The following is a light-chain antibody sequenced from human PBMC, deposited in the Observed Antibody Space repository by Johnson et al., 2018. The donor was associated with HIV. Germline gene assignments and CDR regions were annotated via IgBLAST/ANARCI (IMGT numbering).Light chain of an antibody. CDR2: DNN. CDR3: GTWDSSLSAGGV. V-gene: IGLV1-51*01. Sequence: QSVLTQPPSVSAAPGQKVTISCSGSSSNIGKNYVSWYQQLPGTAPKLLIYDNNKRPSGIPDRFSGSKSGTSATLGITGLQTGDEADYYCGTWDSSLSAGGVFGPGTKVTFL. CDR1: SSNIGKNY. J-gene: IGLJ1*01.